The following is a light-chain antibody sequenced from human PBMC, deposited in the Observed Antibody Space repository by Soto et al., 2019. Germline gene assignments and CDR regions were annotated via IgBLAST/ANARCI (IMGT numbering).Light chain of an antibody. V-gene: IGLV2-14*01. CDR2: EVS. CDR3: TSYTTSITWV. J-gene: IGLJ3*02. CDR1: SNDVGAYNY. Sequence: QSALTQPASVSGSPGQSITISCTGTSNDVGAYNYVSWYQQYPGKAPKLMISEVSNRPSGVSNRFSGSKSGNTASLTISGLQAEDEANYYCTSYTTSITWVFGGGTKLTVL.